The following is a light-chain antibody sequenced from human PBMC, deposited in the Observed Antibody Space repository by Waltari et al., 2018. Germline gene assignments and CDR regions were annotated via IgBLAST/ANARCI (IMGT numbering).Light chain of an antibody. J-gene: IGLJ1*01. CDR1: SSDVGRYNL. CDR3: CSYAGSSTYV. Sequence: QSALTQPASVSGSPGQSITISCPGTSSDVGRYNLVSWYQQHPGKAPKLMIYEVSERPSGVSNRFSGSKSGNTASLTISGLQAEDEADYYCCSYAGSSTYVFGTGTNVTVL. V-gene: IGLV2-23*02. CDR2: EVS.